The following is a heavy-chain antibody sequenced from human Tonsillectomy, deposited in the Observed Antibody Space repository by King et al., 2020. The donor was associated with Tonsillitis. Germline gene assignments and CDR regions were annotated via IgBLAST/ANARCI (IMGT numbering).Heavy chain of an antibody. CDR1: GFTFSAYR. D-gene: IGHD2-2*01. Sequence: DVQLVESGGGLVQPGGSLRLSCAASGFTFSAYRMTWVRQAPGTGLEWLANIKDDGSDKNYVDSGRGRFTISRDNAKNSLFLQMNSLRAEDTAVYYCVRVGTSPQSYWGQGTLVTVSS. CDR3: VRVGTSPQSY. V-gene: IGHV3-7*03. J-gene: IGHJ4*02. CDR2: IKDDGSDK.